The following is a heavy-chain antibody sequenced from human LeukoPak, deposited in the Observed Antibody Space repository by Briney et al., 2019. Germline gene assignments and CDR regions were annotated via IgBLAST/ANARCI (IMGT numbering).Heavy chain of an antibody. CDR2: INPSGGNI. CDR1: GYTFTSYY. V-gene: IGHV1-46*01. J-gene: IGHJ4*02. D-gene: IGHD3-9*01. Sequence: GASVKVSCKASGYTFTSYYMYWVRQAPGQGLEWMGLINPSGGNIRYAQKFQGRVTMTRDTSTSTVYMELSRLRSEDTAVYYCARFAVHRRLLVTGQFGLDYWGQGTLVTVSS. CDR3: ARFAVHRRLLVTGQFGLDY.